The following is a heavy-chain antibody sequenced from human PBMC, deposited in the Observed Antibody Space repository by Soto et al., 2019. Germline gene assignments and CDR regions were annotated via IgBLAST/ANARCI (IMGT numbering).Heavy chain of an antibody. CDR3: ARRNYGEEGYFFDF. D-gene: IGHD4-17*01. Sequence: QVQLREAGPGLVRPSETLSLTCTVSGGSITGYYWSWIRQPPGQGLEGIGYIYDSGTTTYNAALKSRVTISADTSKNQFSLNLRSVTAADTAVYYCARRNYGEEGYFFDFWGQGLLVTVSS. CDR2: IYDSGTT. CDR1: GGSITGYY. V-gene: IGHV4-59*08. J-gene: IGHJ4*02.